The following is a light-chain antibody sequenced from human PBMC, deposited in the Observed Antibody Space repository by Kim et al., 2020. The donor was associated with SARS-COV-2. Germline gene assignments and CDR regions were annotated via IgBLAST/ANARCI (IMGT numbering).Light chain of an antibody. Sequence: LVMTQTPLSLSVTPGQPASISCKSSQSLLHSDGKISLYWYLQKPGQPPQLLIYEVSKRFSGVPERFSGSGSGTDFTLKISRVEAEDVGLYYCMQGLQRLYSFGQGNKLEIK. CDR3: MQGLQRLYS. CDR1: QSLLHSDGKIS. CDR2: EVS. J-gene: IGKJ2*03. V-gene: IGKV2D-29*01.